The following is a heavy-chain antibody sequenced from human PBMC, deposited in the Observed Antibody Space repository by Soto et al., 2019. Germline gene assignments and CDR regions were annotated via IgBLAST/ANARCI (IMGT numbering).Heavy chain of an antibody. Sequence: QVQLVESGGDVVQPGRSLRLSCAPSGFTFSTYGMFWVRQAPGRGLEWVAVISYDGSNNYYADSVKGRFTISRDNSKNTLYLQMNSLRPEDTAVYYCARGLGYCISSTCYADYWGQGPLVTVSS. CDR1: GFTFSTYG. V-gene: IGHV3-30*03. J-gene: IGHJ4*02. CDR3: ARGLGYCISSTCYADY. D-gene: IGHD2-2*03. CDR2: ISYDGSNN.